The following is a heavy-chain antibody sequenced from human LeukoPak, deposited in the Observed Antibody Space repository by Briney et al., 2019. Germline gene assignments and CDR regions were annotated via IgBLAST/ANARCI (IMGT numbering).Heavy chain of an antibody. V-gene: IGHV4-59*01. CDR2: IYYSGST. D-gene: IGHD1-26*01. CDR1: GGSISSYY. Sequence: SETLSLTCTVSGGSISSYYWSWIRQPPGKGLEWIGYIYYSGSTNYNPSLKSRVTISVDTSKNQFSLKLSSVTAADTAVYYCAGHAKWELHSDYWGQGTLVTVSS. J-gene: IGHJ4*02. CDR3: AGHAKWELHSDY.